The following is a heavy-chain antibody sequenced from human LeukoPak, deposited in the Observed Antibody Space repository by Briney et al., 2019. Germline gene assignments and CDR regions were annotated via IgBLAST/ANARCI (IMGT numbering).Heavy chain of an antibody. J-gene: IGHJ4*02. D-gene: IGHD1-26*01. CDR3: ARASGSYSHFDC. CDR2: INSNSGTI. CDR1: GFTFSTYS. Sequence: PGGSLRLSCAASGFTFSTYSMNWFRQAPGKGLEWVSYINSNSGTIYYTDSVKGRFTISRDNAKNSLYLQMNSLRAEDTAVYYCARASGSYSHFDCWGQGTRVTVSS. V-gene: IGHV3-48*01.